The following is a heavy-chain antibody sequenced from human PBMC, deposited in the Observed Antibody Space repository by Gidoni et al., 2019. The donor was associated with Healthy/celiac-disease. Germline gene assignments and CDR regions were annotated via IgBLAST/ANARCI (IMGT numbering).Heavy chain of an antibody. J-gene: IGHJ6*02. V-gene: IGHV1-2*06. CDR3: ARDLNQLVQGDGMDV. CDR1: GYTFTGYY. Sequence: QMVQPGAEGKTPGASVQVTCQATGYTFTGYYMHWVRQDPGQGLEWMGRRNPNRGGTNNAQKVQGRGTMTSTTSSTTADMELGRLRSDYAAVYFCARDLNQLVQGDGMDVWGQGTTVTVSS. CDR2: RNPNRGGT. D-gene: IGHD3-10*01.